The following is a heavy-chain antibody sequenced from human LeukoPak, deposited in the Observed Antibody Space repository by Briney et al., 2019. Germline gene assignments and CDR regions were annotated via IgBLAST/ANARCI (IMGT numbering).Heavy chain of an antibody. D-gene: IGHD5-18*01. CDR2: ISYDGNNT. V-gene: IGHV3-30*03. J-gene: IGHJ5*02. CDR1: GFTFCSYG. Sequence: GRSLRLSCAASGFTFCSYGMPWVRQAPGKGLEWVAVISYDGNNTYYADSVKGGSTISRDNSKNTLYLQMNSLRAEDTGVHYCARGYSYGEDVNWFDPWGQGTLVTVSS. CDR3: ARGYSYGEDVNWFDP.